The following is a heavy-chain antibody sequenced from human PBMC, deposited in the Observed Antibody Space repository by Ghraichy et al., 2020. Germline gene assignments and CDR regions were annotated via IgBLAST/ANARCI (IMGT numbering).Heavy chain of an antibody. V-gene: IGHV3-33*01. CDR3: ARDPRYYYDSRGRTPTYFDY. J-gene: IGHJ4*02. CDR2: IWYDGSNK. CDR1: GFTFSSYG. Sequence: GGSLRLSCAASGFTFSSYGMHWVRQAPGKGLEWVAVIWYDGSNKYYADSVKGRFTISRDNSKNTLYLQMNSLRAEDTAVYYCARDPRYYYDSRGRTPTYFDYWGQGTLVTVSS. D-gene: IGHD3-22*01.